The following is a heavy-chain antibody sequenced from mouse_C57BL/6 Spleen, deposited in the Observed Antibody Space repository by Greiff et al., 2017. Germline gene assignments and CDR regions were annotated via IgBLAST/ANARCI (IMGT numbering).Heavy chain of an antibody. V-gene: IGHV1-26*01. J-gene: IGHJ2*01. CDR2: INPNNGGT. D-gene: IGHD1-1*02. Sequence: EVHLVESGPELVKPGASVKISCKASGYTFTDYYMNWVKQSHGKSLEWIGDINPNNGGTSYNQKFKGKATLTVDKSSSTAYMELRSLTSEDSAVYYCARGWLLDYWGQGTTLTVSS. CDR1: GYTFTDYY. CDR3: ARGWLLDY.